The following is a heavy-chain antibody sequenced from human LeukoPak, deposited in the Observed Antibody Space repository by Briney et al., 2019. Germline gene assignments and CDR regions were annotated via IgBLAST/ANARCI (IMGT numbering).Heavy chain of an antibody. CDR2: ISRNSRYI. J-gene: IGHJ4*02. CDR3: AREDSSGFDY. CDR1: GFTFSTYS. D-gene: IGHD6-19*01. Sequence: GGSLRLSCAASGFTFSTYSMNWVRQAPGKGLEWVSSISRNSRYIYYADSMRGRFTISRDNAKNSLYLQMNSLRAEDTAVYYCAREDSSGFDYWGQGTLVTVSS. V-gene: IGHV3-21*06.